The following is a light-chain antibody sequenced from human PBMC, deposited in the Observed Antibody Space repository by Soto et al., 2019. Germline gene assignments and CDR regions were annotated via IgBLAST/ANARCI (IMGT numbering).Light chain of an antibody. CDR2: GAS. CDR3: QQYGSSPWIT. V-gene: IGKV3-20*01. Sequence: EIVLTQSPGTLSLSPGERATLSGRASQSVSSSYLAWYPQKPGQAPRLFIYGASGRATGIPDRFSGSGCGTDFTLNISRLEPEDFAVYYCQQYGSSPWITFGQGTRLEIK. J-gene: IGKJ5*01. CDR1: QSVSSSY.